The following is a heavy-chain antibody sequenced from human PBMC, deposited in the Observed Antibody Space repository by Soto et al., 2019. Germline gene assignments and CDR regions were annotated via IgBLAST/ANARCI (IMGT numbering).Heavy chain of an antibody. Sequence: GGSLRLFCAASGFTFSSVGMHWVRQAPGKGLEWVAVIWYDGTNENYADSVKGRFTISRDTSKNTLFLQMNSLRAEDTAVYYCAKDLGITGPNYYYGMDVWGQGTTVTVSS. J-gene: IGHJ6*02. D-gene: IGHD1-20*01. CDR1: GFTFSSVG. CDR3: AKDLGITGPNYYYGMDV. V-gene: IGHV3-30*02. CDR2: IWYDGTNE.